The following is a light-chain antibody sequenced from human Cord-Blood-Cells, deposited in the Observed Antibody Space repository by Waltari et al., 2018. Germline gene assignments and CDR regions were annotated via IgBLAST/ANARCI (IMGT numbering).Light chain of an antibody. CDR1: SRDVGAYNY. CDR3: SSYTSSSTWV. CDR2: DVS. V-gene: IGLV2-14*01. Sequence: QSALTQPASVSGSPGQSITISCTGTSRDVGAYNYVFGYQQHPGKAPKLMIYDVSNRPSGVSNRFSGSKSGNTASLTISGLQAEDEADYYCSSYTSSSTWVFGGGTKLTVL. J-gene: IGLJ3*02.